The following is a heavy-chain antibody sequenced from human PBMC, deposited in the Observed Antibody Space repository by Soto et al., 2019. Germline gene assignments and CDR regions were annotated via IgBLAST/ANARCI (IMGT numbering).Heavy chain of an antibody. CDR2: ISSTTNYI. CDR1: GFTFTRDS. J-gene: IGHJ4*02. Sequence: LTLSCAASGFTFTRDSMNWLRQAPGKGLEWVSSISSTTNYIYYGDSMKGRFTISRDNAKNSLYLEMNSLRAEDTAVYYCARESEDLTSNFDYWGQGTMVTVSS. V-gene: IGHV3-21*06. CDR3: ARESEDLTSNFDY.